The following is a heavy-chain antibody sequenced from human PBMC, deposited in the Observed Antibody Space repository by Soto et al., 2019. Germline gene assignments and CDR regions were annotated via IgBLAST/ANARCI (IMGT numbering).Heavy chain of an antibody. J-gene: IGHJ4*02. CDR3: AKDKVGGMTPYYFDY. CDR2: ISGSGGST. V-gene: IGHV3-23*01. D-gene: IGHD3-22*01. Sequence: PGGSLRLSCAASGFTFSSYAMSWVRQAPGKGLEWVSAISGSGGSTYYADSVKGRFTISRDNSKNTLYLQMNSLRAEDTAVYYCAKDKVGGMTPYYFDYWGQGTLVTVSS. CDR1: GFTFSSYA.